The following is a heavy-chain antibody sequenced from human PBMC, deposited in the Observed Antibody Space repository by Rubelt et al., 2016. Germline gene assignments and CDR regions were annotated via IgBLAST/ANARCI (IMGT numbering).Heavy chain of an antibody. J-gene: IGHJ4*02. V-gene: IGHV3-30*04. Sequence: QVQLVESGGGVVQPGRSLRLSCAASGFTFRSYAMHWVRQAPGKGLEWVAVISYDGSNKYYADSVKGRITISRDNSKNTLYLQMNSLRAEDTAVYYCAREITPADLDWGQGTLVTVSS. D-gene: IGHD2-2*01. CDR3: AREITPADLD. CDR2: ISYDGSNK. CDR1: GFTFRSYA.